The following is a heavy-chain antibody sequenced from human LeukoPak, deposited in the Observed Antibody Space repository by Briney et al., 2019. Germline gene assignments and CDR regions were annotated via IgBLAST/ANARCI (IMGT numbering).Heavy chain of an antibody. J-gene: IGHJ4*02. CDR2: INQDGTEK. D-gene: IGHD4-11*01. Sequence: GESLRLSCAASGFTFTTYWMTWVRQAPGKGLEWVANINQDGTEKYYVDSVKGRFTISRDNAKNSLYLQMNSLRAEDTAVYYCAKGREQYLDYWGQGTLVTVSS. CDR3: AKGREQYLDY. V-gene: IGHV3-7*01. CDR1: GFTFTTYW.